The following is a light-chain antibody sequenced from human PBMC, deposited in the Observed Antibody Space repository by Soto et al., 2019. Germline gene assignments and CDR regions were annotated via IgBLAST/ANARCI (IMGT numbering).Light chain of an antibody. J-gene: IGLJ2*01. V-gene: IGLV2-14*01. CDR1: SSDVGGYNY. CDR2: DVS. CDR3: PSYTSRSTRV. Sequence: QSALTQPASVSGSPGQSLTISCTGTSSDVGGYNYVSWYQQHPGKAPKLMIYDVSNRPSGASNRFSGSKPGNTASLAISGLQAEDEEDDYCPSYTSRSTRVFGGGTKLTVL.